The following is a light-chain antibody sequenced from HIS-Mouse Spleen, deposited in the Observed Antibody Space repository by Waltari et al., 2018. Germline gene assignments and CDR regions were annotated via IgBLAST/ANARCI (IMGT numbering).Light chain of an antibody. J-gene: IGLJ3*02. Sequence: QSALTQPPSVSGSPGQSVTISCTGTSSDVGSYNRVSWYQQPPGTAPKPLIYEVSNRPSGVPDRFSGSKSGHTASLTISGLQAEDEPDYYCSSYTSSSTLVFGGGTKLTVL. CDR1: SSDVGSYNR. CDR2: EVS. CDR3: SSYTSSSTLV. V-gene: IGLV2-18*02.